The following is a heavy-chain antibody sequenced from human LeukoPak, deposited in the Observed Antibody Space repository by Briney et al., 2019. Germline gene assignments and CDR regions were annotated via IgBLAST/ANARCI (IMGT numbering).Heavy chain of an antibody. V-gene: IGHV4-59*08. CDR1: GGSISSYY. CDR3: ARQPAATAAFDI. CDR2: VHNNGET. Sequence: SETLSLTCTVSGGSISSYYWSWLRQPPGKGLEWIAYVHNNGETKHNPSLKSRDTISVDTPNNQISLRLSSVTAADTAMYYCARQPAATAAFDIWGLGTMVTVSS. D-gene: IGHD5-18*01. J-gene: IGHJ3*02.